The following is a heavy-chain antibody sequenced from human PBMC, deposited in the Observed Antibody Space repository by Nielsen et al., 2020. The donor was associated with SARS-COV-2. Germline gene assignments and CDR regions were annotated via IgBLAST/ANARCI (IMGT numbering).Heavy chain of an antibody. Sequence: ASVKVSCKVSGYTLTELSMHWVRQAPGQGLEWMGIINPSGGSTSYAQKFQGRVTMTRDTSTSTVYMELSSLRSEDTAVYYCARHRGARLYYYYGMDVWGQGTTVTVSS. D-gene: IGHD1-26*01. CDR1: GYTLTELS. J-gene: IGHJ6*02. V-gene: IGHV1-46*01. CDR3: ARHRGARLYYYYGMDV. CDR2: INPSGGST.